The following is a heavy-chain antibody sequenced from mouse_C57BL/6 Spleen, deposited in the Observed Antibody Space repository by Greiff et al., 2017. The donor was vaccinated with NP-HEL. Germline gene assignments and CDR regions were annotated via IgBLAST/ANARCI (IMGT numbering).Heavy chain of an antibody. CDR3: AREGSRSGSSLFDY. J-gene: IGHJ2*01. CDR1: GFTFSDYY. V-gene: IGHV5-16*01. CDR2: INYDGSST. Sequence: EVMLVESEGGLVQPGSSMKLSCTASGFTFSDYYLAWVRQVPAKGLEWVANINYDGSSTYYLDSLKSRFIISRDNAKNILYLQMSSLKAEDTATYYWAREGSRSGSSLFDYWGQGTTLTVSS. D-gene: IGHD1-1*01.